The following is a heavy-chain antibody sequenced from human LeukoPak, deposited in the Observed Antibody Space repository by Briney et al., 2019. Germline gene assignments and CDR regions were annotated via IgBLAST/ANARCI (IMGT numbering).Heavy chain of an antibody. J-gene: IGHJ5*02. CDR1: GGSFSGYY. D-gene: IGHD4-17*01. Sequence: SETLSLTCAVYGGSFSGYYWSWVRQPPGKGLEWIGEINHSGSTNYNPSLKSRVTISVDTSKNQFSLKLSSVTAADTAVYYWASDYGDYVWFDPWGQGTLVTVAS. CDR2: INHSGST. CDR3: ASDYGDYVWFDP. V-gene: IGHV4-34*01.